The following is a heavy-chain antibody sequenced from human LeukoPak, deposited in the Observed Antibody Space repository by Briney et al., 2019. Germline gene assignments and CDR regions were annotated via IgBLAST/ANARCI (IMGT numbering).Heavy chain of an antibody. CDR3: ASLSGFSYGVVDY. D-gene: IGHD5-18*01. Sequence: PSETLSLTCTVSGGSISSGYYWGWIRQPPGKGLEWIGSIHYSGSTYYKSSLKSRVTISGDTSKNQFSLKLSSVTAADTAVYYCASLSGFSYGVVDYWGQGTLVTVPS. J-gene: IGHJ4*02. CDR2: IHYSGST. CDR1: GGSISSGYY. V-gene: IGHV4-39*01.